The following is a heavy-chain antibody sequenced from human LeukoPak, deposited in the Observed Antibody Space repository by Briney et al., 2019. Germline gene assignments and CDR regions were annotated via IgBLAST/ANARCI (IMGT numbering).Heavy chain of an antibody. Sequence: ASVKVSCKASGYIFTGYYMHWVRQAPGQGLEWMGWINPNSGGTNYAQKFQGRVTMTRDTSISTAYMELSRLRSDDTAVYYCARYGSSGYLDDYWGQGTLVTVSS. J-gene: IGHJ4*02. CDR3: ARYGSSGYLDDY. D-gene: IGHD3-22*01. CDR1: GYIFTGYY. V-gene: IGHV1-2*02. CDR2: INPNSGGT.